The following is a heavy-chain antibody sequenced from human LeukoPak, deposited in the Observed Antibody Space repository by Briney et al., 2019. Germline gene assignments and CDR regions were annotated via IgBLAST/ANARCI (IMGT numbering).Heavy chain of an antibody. CDR2: ISYDGSNK. CDR3: ARATALVDY. CDR1: GFTFSSYA. J-gene: IGHJ4*02. V-gene: IGHV3-30*04. D-gene: IGHD5-18*01. Sequence: HPGGSLRLSCAASGFTFSSYAMHWVRQAPGKGLEWVAVISYDGSNKYYADSVKGRFTIPRDNSKNTLYLQMNSLRAEDTAVYYCARATALVDYWGQGTLVTVSS.